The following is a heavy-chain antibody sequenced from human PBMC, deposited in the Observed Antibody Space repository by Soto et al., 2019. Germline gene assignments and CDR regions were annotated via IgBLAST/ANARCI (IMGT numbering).Heavy chain of an antibody. D-gene: IGHD5-18*01. V-gene: IGHV1-3*04. J-gene: IGHJ4*02. Sequence: QVQIVQSGAEVKKPGASVKVSCKTSGYTFTLYTIHWVRQAPGQRLEWMGWINTGNGNTKYSQRFQGRVTMSRDTSGSTAYMELSSLTSEGRAVYYCAKLGGGYIFGPYLDYWGQGTLVTVSS. CDR2: INTGNGNT. CDR3: AKLGGGYIFGPYLDY. CDR1: GYTFTLYT.